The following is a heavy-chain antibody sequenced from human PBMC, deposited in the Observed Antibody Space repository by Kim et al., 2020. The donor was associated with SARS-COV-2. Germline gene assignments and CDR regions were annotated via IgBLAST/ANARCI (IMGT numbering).Heavy chain of an antibody. CDR1: GFIFSSYA. Sequence: GGSLRLSCAASGFIFSSYAMSWVRQAPGKGPEWVSAVSGSGSSTYYAVSVKGRFAISRDNSKNTLYLQMNSLRAEDTAVYYCAQGLYCTGTTCYTVGAFDLWGHGTMVPVSS. V-gene: IGHV3-23*01. CDR3: AQGLYCTGTTCYTVGAFDL. J-gene: IGHJ3*01. CDR2: VSGSGSST. D-gene: IGHD2-2*02.